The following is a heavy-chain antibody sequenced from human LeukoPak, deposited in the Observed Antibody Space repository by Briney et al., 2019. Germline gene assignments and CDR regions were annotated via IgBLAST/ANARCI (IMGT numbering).Heavy chain of an antibody. CDR1: GGSFSGYY. D-gene: IGHD3-10*01. CDR2: INHSGST. CDR3: ARDPRSHYYGSGSLFHFDY. Sequence: PSETLSLTCAVYGGSFSGYYWSWIRQPPGKGLEWIGEINHSGSTNYNPSLKSRVTISVDTSKNQFSLKLSSVTAADTAVYYRARDPRSHYYGSGSLFHFDYWGQGTLVTVSS. J-gene: IGHJ4*02. V-gene: IGHV4-34*01.